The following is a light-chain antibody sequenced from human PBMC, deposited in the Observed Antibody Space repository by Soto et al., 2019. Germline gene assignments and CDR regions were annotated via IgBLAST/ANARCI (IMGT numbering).Light chain of an antibody. CDR2: RTS. J-gene: IGKJ1*01. CDR1: QTSGTW. V-gene: IGKV1-5*03. Sequence: DIQMTQSPSTLSASVGDRVTITCRARQTSGTWLAWYQQKPGKAPKLLISRTSTLQSGDPSRFSGSGSGAEFTLNISSLQHGDFANSHCQQYDRCPGTFGQRTKVE. CDR3: QQYDRCPGT.